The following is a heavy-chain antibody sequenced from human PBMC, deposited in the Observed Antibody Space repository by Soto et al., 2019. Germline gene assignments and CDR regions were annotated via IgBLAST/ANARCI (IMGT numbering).Heavy chain of an antibody. V-gene: IGHV3-21*01. Sequence: GGSLRRSCAASGLSFSSYSMNWDRQAPGKGLEWVSSISSSSSYIYYADSVKGRFTISRDNAKNSLYLQMNSLRAEDTAVYYCARAAIRPSYYYDSSGPDYWGQGT. J-gene: IGHJ4*02. CDR3: ARAAIRPSYYYDSSGPDY. CDR2: ISSSSSYI. D-gene: IGHD3-22*01. CDR1: GLSFSSYS.